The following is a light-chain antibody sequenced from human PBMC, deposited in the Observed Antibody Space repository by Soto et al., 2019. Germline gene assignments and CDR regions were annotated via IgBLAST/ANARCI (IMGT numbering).Light chain of an antibody. J-gene: IGKJ5*01. CDR1: QRVSNS. CDR2: DAS. Sequence: DTLLTQSPATLSLSPGERVTLSCRATQRVSNSLARYRQKSGQAPRLLIYDASFRATGIPARFSGSGSGTDFTLTISSLEPEDFAVYYCQLSQQRSDWPPITFGQGTRLEIK. V-gene: IGKV3-11*01. CDR3: QLSQQRSDWPPIT.